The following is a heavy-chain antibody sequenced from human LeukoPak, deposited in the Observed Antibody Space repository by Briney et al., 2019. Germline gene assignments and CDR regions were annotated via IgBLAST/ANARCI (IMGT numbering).Heavy chain of an antibody. CDR3: AITYSSLIFSFDP. CDR1: GYSFTSYW. CDR2: IYPGDSDT. D-gene: IGHD6-13*01. V-gene: IGHV5-51*01. Sequence: GESLKISCKGSGYSFTSYWIGWVRQMPGKGLEWMGIIYPGDSDTRYSPSFQGQVTISADKSISTAYLQWSSLKASDTAMYYCAITYSSLIFSFDPWGQGTLVTVSS. J-gene: IGHJ5*02.